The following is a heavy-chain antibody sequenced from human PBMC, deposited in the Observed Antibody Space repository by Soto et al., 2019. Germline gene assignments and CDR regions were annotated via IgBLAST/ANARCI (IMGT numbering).Heavy chain of an antibody. V-gene: IGHV4-39*01. CDR1: GGSISSSSYY. D-gene: IGHD2-2*01. J-gene: IGHJ4*02. CDR2: IYYSGST. Sequence: SETLSLTCTVSGGSISSSSYYWGWIRQPPGKGLECIGSIYYSGSTYYNPSLKSRVTISVDTSKNQFSLKLSSVTAADTAVYYCARRGVPAAMPLSFDYWGQGTLVTVSS. CDR3: ARRGVPAAMPLSFDY.